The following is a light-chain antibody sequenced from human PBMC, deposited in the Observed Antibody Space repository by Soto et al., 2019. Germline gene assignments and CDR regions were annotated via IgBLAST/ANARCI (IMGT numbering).Light chain of an antibody. CDR1: SNDIGTYYY. V-gene: IGLV2-14*01. Sequence: QSVLTQPTCVSMSPGQSITISCSGNSNDIGTYYYVSLYQQHPGKAPRLLIHGVRNRPSGISSRFSASKSGLTASLTISGLQAEDEADYYCSSFTTNRIYVFGPGTKVTVL. CDR2: GVR. CDR3: SSFTTNRIYV. J-gene: IGLJ1*01.